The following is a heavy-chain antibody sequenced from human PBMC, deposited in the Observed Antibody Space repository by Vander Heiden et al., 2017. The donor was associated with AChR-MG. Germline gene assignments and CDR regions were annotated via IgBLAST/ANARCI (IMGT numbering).Heavy chain of an antibody. Sequence: QVQLQESGPGLVKPSETLSLTCTVSGGSINTYYWTWIRQPPGKGLEWIGYIYYSGSTSYNPSLKSRVSISLDASKNKFSLRLRSVTAADTAVYFCARDLIPDSWGQGTLVTVSS. CDR2: IYYSGST. J-gene: IGHJ4*02. CDR3: ARDLIPDS. CDR1: GGSINTYY. D-gene: IGHD2-21*01. V-gene: IGHV4-59*01.